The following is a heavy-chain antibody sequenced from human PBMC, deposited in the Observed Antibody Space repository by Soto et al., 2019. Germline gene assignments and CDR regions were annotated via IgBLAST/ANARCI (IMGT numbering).Heavy chain of an antibody. V-gene: IGHV4-31*03. J-gene: IGHJ1*01. CDR1: GGSISSGAYY. D-gene: IGHD3-22*01. CDR2: IDYSGST. CDR3: AIYDSSGSRGFQH. Sequence: QVQLQESGPGLVKPSQTLSLTCTVSGGSISSGAYYWSWIRQHPGKGLEWIGYIDYSGSTYYNPSLKSRVTISLDTSKNQFSLKLSSVTTADTAVYYCAIYDSSGSRGFQHWGQGTLVTVSS.